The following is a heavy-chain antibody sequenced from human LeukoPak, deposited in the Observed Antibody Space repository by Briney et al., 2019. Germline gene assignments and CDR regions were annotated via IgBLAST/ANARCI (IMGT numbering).Heavy chain of an antibody. CDR2: TYYRSKWYN. CDR1: GDSVSSNSAA. V-gene: IGHV6-1*01. CDR3: AREYYDFWSGYYTLDY. Sequence: SQTLSLTCAISGDSVSSNSAAWNWIRQSPSRGLECLGRTYYRSKWYNDYAVSVKSRITINPDTSKNQFSLQLNSVTPEDTAVYYCAREYYDFWSGYYTLDYWGQGTLVTVSS. J-gene: IGHJ4*02. D-gene: IGHD3-3*01.